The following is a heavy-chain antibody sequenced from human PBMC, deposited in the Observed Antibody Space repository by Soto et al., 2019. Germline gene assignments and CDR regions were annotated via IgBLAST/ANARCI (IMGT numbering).Heavy chain of an antibody. V-gene: IGHV2-5*02. J-gene: IGHJ6*02. Sequence: QITLKESGPTLVKPTQTLTLTCTFSGFSVSTSGVGVAWIRQPPGKALEWLALIYWDGDERYSPFLQSRVTIXKXSSNNQVVLTMTNMDPVDTATYYCAHKGGRGAGMDVWGQGTTVTVSS. CDR3: AHKGGRGAGMDV. CDR2: IYWDGDE. D-gene: IGHD2-15*01. CDR1: GFSVSTSGVG.